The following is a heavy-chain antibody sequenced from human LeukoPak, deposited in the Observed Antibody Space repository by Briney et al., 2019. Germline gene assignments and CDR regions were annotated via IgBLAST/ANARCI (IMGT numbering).Heavy chain of an antibody. Sequence: GGSLRLSCAASGFTLSSYWMYWVRQAPGKGLVWVSLVSLDGSTTTSADSVKGRFTISRDNAKNSLYLQMNSLRAEDTAVYYCAELGITMIGGVWGKGTTVTISS. CDR3: AELGITMIGGV. D-gene: IGHD3-10*02. CDR2: VSLDGSTT. V-gene: IGHV3-74*01. J-gene: IGHJ6*04. CDR1: GFTLSSYW.